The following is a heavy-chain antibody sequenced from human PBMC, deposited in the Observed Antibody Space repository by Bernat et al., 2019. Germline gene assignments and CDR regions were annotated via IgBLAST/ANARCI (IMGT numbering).Heavy chain of an antibody. CDR1: GFTFSDHY. J-gene: IGHJ5*02. D-gene: IGHD3-3*01. CDR3: AREALDFWSGYPGEGGWFDP. V-gene: IGHV3-72*01. Sequence: EVQLVESGGGLVQPGGSLRLSCAASGFTFSDHYMDWVRQAPGKGLEWVGRTRNKANSYTTEYAASVKGRFTISRDDSKNSLYLQMNSLKTEDTAVYYCAREALDFWSGYPGEGGWFDPWGQGTLVTVSS. CDR2: TRNKANSYTT.